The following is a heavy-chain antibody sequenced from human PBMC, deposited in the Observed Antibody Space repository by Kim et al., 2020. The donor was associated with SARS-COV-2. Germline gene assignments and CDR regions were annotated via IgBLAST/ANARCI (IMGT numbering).Heavy chain of an antibody. Sequence: GGSLRLSCAASGFTFSSYAMHWVRQAPGKGLEWVAVISYDGSNKYYADSVKGRFTISRDNSKNTLYLQMNSLRAEDTAVYYCARDQEGIRVAAANYGMDVWGQGTTVTVSS. V-gene: IGHV3-30*04. CDR3: ARDQEGIRVAAANYGMDV. CDR1: GFTFSSYA. D-gene: IGHD6-13*01. J-gene: IGHJ6*02. CDR2: ISYDGSNK.